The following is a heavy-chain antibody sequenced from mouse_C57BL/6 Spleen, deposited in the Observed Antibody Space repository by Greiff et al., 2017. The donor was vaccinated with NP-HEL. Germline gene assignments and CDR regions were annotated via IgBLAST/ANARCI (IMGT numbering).Heavy chain of an antibody. CDR3: ARATDGYYSYWYFDG. J-gene: IGHJ1*03. V-gene: IGHV1-52*01. CDR2: IDPSDSET. CDR1: GYTFTSYW. D-gene: IGHD2-3*01. Sequence: QVQLQQPGAELVRPGSSVKLSCKASGYTFTSYWMHWVKQRPIQGLEWIGNIDPSDSETHYNQKFKDKATLTVDKSSSTAYMQLSSLTSEDSAVYYCARATDGYYSYWYFDGWGTGTTVTVSS.